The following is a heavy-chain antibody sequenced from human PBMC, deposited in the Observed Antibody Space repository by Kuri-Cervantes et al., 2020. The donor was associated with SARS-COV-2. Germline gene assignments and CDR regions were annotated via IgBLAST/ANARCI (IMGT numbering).Heavy chain of an antibody. Sequence: ESLKISCAASGFTFSSYWMSWIRQPPGKGLEWIGYIYYSGSTNYNPSLKSRVTISVDTSKNQFSLKLSSVTAADTAVYYCARQASYYYGSGSYWYYYYGKDVWGQGTTVTVSS. J-gene: IGHJ6*02. D-gene: IGHD3-10*01. CDR1: GFTFSSYW. CDR2: IYYSGST. V-gene: IGHV4-59*08. CDR3: ARQASYYYGSGSYWYYYYGKDV.